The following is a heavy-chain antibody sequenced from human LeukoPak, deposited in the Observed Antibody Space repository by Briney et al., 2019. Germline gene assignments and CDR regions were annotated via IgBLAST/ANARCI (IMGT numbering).Heavy chain of an antibody. Sequence: GESLKISCKGSGYSFTSYWIGWVRQMPGKGLEWMGIIYPGDSDTRYSPSFQGQVTISADKSISTAYLQWSSLKASDTAMYYCARAHFKMVRGVTELNFDYWGQGTLVTVSS. CDR1: GYSFTSYW. J-gene: IGHJ4*02. V-gene: IGHV5-51*01. CDR2: IYPGDSDT. D-gene: IGHD3-10*01. CDR3: ARAHFKMVRGVTELNFDY.